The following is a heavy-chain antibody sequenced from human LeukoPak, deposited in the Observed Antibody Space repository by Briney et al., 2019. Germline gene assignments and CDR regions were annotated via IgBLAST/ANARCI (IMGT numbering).Heavy chain of an antibody. J-gene: IGHJ4*02. V-gene: IGHV4-39*01. CDR2: IYYSGST. CDR3: ARSGVVIIRPDY. CDR1: GGSISSSSYY. Sequence: PSETLSLTCTVSGGSISSSSYYWVWIRQPPGKGLEWIGSIYYSGSTHYNPSLKSRVTISVDTSKNQFSLKLSSVTAADTAVYYCARSGVVIIRPDYWGQGTLVTVSS. D-gene: IGHD3-3*01.